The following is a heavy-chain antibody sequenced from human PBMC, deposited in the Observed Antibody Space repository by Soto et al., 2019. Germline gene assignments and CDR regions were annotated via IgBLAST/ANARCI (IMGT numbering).Heavy chain of an antibody. D-gene: IGHD3-10*01. CDR3: AKNNLFGSGTRDY. J-gene: IGHJ4*02. CDR1: GFTFSNYP. Sequence: EVQLLESGGGLVQGGESLRLSCPASGFTFSNYPMSWVRQVPGKGLEWVSSIRASGGTTYYADSVRGRFTISRDNSKNSLDLQIHILRAEDTAVYYFAKNNLFGSGTRDYWGQGTLVTVSS. CDR2: IRASGGTT. V-gene: IGHV3-23*01.